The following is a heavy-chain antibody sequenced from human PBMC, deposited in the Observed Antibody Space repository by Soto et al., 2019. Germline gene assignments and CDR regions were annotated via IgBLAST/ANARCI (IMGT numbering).Heavy chain of an antibody. Sequence: QVQLVESGGGVVQPGRSLRLSCAASGFTFSSYGMHWVRQAPGKGLEWVAVIWYDGSNKYYADSVKGRFTISRDNSKNTLYLQMNSLRAEDTAVYYCARERFPPNWYFDLWGRGTLVTVSS. CDR1: GFTFSSYG. V-gene: IGHV3-33*01. CDR2: IWYDGSNK. J-gene: IGHJ2*01. D-gene: IGHD4-17*01. CDR3: ARERFPPNWYFDL.